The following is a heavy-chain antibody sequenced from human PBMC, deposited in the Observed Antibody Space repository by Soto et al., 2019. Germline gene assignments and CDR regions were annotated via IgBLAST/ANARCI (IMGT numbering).Heavy chain of an antibody. D-gene: IGHD6-19*01. V-gene: IGHV1-3*01. J-gene: IGHJ4*02. CDR1: GYTFTSYA. CDR2: INAGNGNT. Sequence: ASVKVSCKASGYTFTSYAMHWVHQAPGQRLEWMGWINAGNGNTKYSQKFQGRVTITRDTSASTAYMELSSLRSEDTAVYYCARDRDSSGWYPSYYFDYWGQGTLVTVSS. CDR3: ARDRDSSGWYPSYYFDY.